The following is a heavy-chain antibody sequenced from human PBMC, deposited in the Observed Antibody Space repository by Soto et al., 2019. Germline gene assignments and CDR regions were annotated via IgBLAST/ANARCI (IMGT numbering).Heavy chain of an antibody. V-gene: IGHV2-5*02. Sequence: QITLKESGPTVVKPTQTLTLTCSLSGFSLNTGGVGVGWIRQPPGKALEWLAVIYWDDDKSWNPSLRDRLTITRDRSDDQVVLTVTNMDPVDTGTYYCARRRGGFGGGWTTPYFDYWGQGPLVTVSS. J-gene: IGHJ4*02. D-gene: IGHD6-19*01. CDR2: IYWDDDK. CDR1: GFSLNTGGVG. CDR3: ARRRGGFGGGWTTPYFDY.